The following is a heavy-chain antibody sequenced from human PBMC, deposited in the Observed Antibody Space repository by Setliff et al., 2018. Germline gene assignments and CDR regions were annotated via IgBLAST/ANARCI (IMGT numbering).Heavy chain of an antibody. CDR1: GGTFSSYA. Sequence: GASVKVSCKASGGTFSSYAISWVRQAPGQGLEWMGGIIPIFGTANYAQKFQGRVTITADESTSTAYMELRSLRSDDTAVYYCARDVALVGATPYWGQGTLVTVSS. J-gene: IGHJ4*02. V-gene: IGHV1-69*13. CDR2: IIPIFGTA. D-gene: IGHD1-26*01. CDR3: ARDVALVGATPY.